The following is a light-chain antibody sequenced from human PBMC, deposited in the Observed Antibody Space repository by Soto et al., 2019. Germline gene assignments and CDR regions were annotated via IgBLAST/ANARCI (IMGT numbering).Light chain of an antibody. V-gene: IGKV4-1*01. Sequence: DIVMTQSPDSLAVSLGERATINCKSSESVLYSSNNKNYLAWYQQKPGQPPKXXXYWASTRESGVPDRFSGSGSGTDFTLTISSLKHADVAVYYCQQYDSSPRTFGQGTKVDIK. CDR2: WAS. CDR1: ESVLYSSNNKNY. CDR3: QQYDSSPRT. J-gene: IGKJ1*01.